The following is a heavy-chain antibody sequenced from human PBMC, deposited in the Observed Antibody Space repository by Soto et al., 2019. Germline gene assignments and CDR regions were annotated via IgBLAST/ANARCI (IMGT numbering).Heavy chain of an antibody. CDR3: ASPGLSQRGSWYPSDYYGMDV. Sequence: GESLKISCKGSGYSFTSYWISWVRQMPGKGLEWMGRIDPSDSYTNYSPSFQGHVTISADKSISTAYLQWSSLKASDTAMYYCASPGLSQRGSWYPSDYYGMDVWGQGTTVTVSS. V-gene: IGHV5-10-1*01. D-gene: IGHD6-13*01. CDR1: GYSFTSYW. J-gene: IGHJ6*02. CDR2: IDPSDSYT.